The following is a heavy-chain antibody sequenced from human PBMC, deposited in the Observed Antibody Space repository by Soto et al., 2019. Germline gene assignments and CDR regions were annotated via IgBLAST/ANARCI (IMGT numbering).Heavy chain of an antibody. CDR2: INAGNGNT. D-gene: IGHD6-13*01. Sequence: QVQLVQSGAEVKKPGASVKVSCKASGYTFTSYAMHWVRQAPGQRLEWMGWINAGNGNTKYSQKFQGRVTITRDTAASTAYMELSSLRSEDTAVYYCARVKAAASKPLDYWCQGTLVTVSS. J-gene: IGHJ4*02. CDR1: GYTFTSYA. CDR3: ARVKAAASKPLDY. V-gene: IGHV1-3*01.